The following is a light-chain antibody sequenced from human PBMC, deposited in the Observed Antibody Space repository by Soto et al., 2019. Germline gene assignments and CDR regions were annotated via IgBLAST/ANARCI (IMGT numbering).Light chain of an antibody. J-gene: IGKJ1*01. CDR3: QQYGSSRRT. V-gene: IGKV3-20*01. CDR1: QSVSSSY. Sequence: EIVLTQSPGPLSLSPGERATLSCRASQSVSSSYLAWYQQNRGQAPRLLIYGAASRAPGIPDRFGGSGSGTDLTLTISRLEPEDFAVYYCQQYGSSRRTFGQGTNVEIK. CDR2: GAA.